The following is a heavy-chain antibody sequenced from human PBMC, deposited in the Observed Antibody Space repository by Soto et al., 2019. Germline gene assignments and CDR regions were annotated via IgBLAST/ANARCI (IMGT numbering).Heavy chain of an antibody. Sequence: QVQLVQSGAEVKKPGSSVKVSCTASGGTFSSYAISWVLQAPGQGLEWMGGIIPIFGTANYAQKFQGRVTITADESTSTAYMELSSLRSEDTAVYYCARERYINNGTPDHATYYGMDCWGQGTKVTVSS. V-gene: IGHV1-69*01. J-gene: IGHJ6*02. D-gene: IGHD1-20*01. CDR3: ARERYINNGTPDHATYYGMDC. CDR2: IIPIFGTA. CDR1: GGTFSSYA.